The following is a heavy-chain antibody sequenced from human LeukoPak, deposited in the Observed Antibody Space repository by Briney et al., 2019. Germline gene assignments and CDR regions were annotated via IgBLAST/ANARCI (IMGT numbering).Heavy chain of an antibody. CDR3: ARDPGDIVVVVAAHDY. CDR2: ISAYNGDT. Sequence: ASVTVSCRASGYTFTNYGINWVRQAPGQGLEWMGWISAYNGDTKYAQKFQGRVTMTTDTSTSTAYMELRSLRSDDTAVYYCARDPGDIVVVVAAHDYWGQGTLVTVSS. V-gene: IGHV1-18*01. CDR1: GYTFTNYG. J-gene: IGHJ4*02. D-gene: IGHD2-15*01.